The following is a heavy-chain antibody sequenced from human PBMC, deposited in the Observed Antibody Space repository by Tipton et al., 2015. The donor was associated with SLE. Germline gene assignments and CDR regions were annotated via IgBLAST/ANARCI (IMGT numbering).Heavy chain of an antibody. CDR3: ARHSSSSGYYYYMDV. CDR2: ISSSGSTI. J-gene: IGHJ6*03. D-gene: IGHD6-6*01. Sequence: SLRLSCAASGFTFSDYYMSWIRQAPGKGLEWVSYISSSGSTISYTDSVKGRFTISRDNAKNSLFLQMNSLRAEDTAVYYCARHSSSSGYYYYMDVWGKGTTVTVSS. CDR1: GFTFSDYY. V-gene: IGHV3-11*01.